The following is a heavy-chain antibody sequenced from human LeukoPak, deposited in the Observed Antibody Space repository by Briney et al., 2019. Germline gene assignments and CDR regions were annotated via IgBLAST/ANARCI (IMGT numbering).Heavy chain of an antibody. CDR1: GGSISSGAYY. D-gene: IGHD3-16*01. V-gene: IGHV4-31*03. CDR2: IHYSGST. Sequence: PSQTLSLTCTVSGGSISSGAYYWSWIRQHPGRGLEWIGYIHYSGSTYYNPSLKSRATISVDTSKKQFYLKVNSVTATDTAVYYCASSETVMRTWGQGTLVTVSS. CDR3: ASSETVMRT. J-gene: IGHJ5*02.